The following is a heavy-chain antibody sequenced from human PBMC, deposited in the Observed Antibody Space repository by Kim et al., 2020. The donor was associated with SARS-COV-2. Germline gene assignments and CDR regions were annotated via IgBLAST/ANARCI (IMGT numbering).Heavy chain of an antibody. D-gene: IGHD3-10*01. CDR2: I. CDR3: AAGYPSGSLDV. J-gene: IGHJ6*02. V-gene: IGHV3-21*06. Sequence: IYYADSVNGRFTISRDNAKNSLYLQMNSLTAEDTAVYYCAAGYPSGSLDVWGQGTTLTASS.